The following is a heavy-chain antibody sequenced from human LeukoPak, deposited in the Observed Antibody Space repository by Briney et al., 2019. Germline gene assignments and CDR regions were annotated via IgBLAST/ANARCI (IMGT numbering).Heavy chain of an antibody. CDR2: ISGSGGSP. CDR1: GFTFSSYA. D-gene: IGHD3-22*01. V-gene: IGHV3-23*01. Sequence: GGSLRLSCAGSGFTFSSYAMSWVRQAPGKGLEWVSAISGSGGSPYYADSVKGRFTISRDNSKNTLYLQMNSLRDEDTAVYYCAKDPLNYYDSSGYYPGEAFDIWGQGTMVTVSS. CDR3: AKDPLNYYDSSGYYPGEAFDI. J-gene: IGHJ3*02.